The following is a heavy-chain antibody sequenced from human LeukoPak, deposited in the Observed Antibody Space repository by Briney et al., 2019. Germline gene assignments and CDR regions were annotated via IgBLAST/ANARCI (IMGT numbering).Heavy chain of an antibody. V-gene: IGHV2-70*11. D-gene: IGHD4-17*01. CDR3: ARAFPTVTTFDY. CDR2: IDWDDDK. J-gene: IGHJ4*02. Sequence: SGPTLVNPTQTLALTCTFSGFSLSTTGMCVSWIRQPPGKALEGLARIDWDDDKYYSTSLQTRLTISKDTSKNPVVLTMTNMDPVDTATYYCARAFPTVTTFDYWGQGTLVTVSS. CDR1: GFSLSTTGMC.